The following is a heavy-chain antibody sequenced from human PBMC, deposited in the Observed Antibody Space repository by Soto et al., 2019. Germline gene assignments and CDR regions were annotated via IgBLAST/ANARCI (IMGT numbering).Heavy chain of an antibody. CDR1: GGSFSGYY. D-gene: IGHD3-10*01. CDR2: INHSGST. V-gene: IGHV4-34*01. Sequence: SETLSLTCAVYGGSFSGYYWSWIRQPPGKGLEWIGEINHSGSTNYNPSLKSRVTISVDTSKNQFSLKLSSVTAADTAVYYCARGLSAIRNYYYYYGMDVWGQGTTVTVSS. CDR3: ARGLSAIRNYYYYYGMDV. J-gene: IGHJ6*02.